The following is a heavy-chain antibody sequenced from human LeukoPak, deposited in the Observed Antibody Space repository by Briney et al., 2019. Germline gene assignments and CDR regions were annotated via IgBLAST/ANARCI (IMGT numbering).Heavy chain of an antibody. V-gene: IGHV1-18*01. Sequence: ASVKVSCKASGYTFTGYGISWVRQAPGQGLEWMGWISAYNGNTNYAQKLQGRVTMTTDTSTSTAYMELRSLRSDDTAVYYCARDIAIAVAGDFDYWGQGTPVTVSS. J-gene: IGHJ4*02. CDR2: ISAYNGNT. D-gene: IGHD6-19*01. CDR3: ARDIAIAVAGDFDY. CDR1: GYTFTGYG.